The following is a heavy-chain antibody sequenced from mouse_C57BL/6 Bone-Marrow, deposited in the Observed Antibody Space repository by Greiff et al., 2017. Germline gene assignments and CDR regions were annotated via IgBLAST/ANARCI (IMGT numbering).Heavy chain of an antibody. J-gene: IGHJ1*03. D-gene: IGHD1-1*01. CDR2: IWGVGST. CDR1: GFSLTSYG. CDR3: ARGSSYWYFDV. V-gene: IGHV2-6*01. Sequence: VQLVESGPGLVAPSQSLSITCTVSGFSLTSYGVDWVRQSPGKGLEWLGVIWGVGSTNYTSALKSRLSISKDNSKSQVFLKMNSLQTDDTAMYYCARGSSYWYFDVWGTGTTVTVSS.